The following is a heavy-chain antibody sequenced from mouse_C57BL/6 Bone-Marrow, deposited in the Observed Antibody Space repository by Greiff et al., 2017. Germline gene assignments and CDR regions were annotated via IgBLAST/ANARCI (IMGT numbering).Heavy chain of an antibody. CDR1: GFNFKDDY. Sequence: EVQLQQSGAELVRPGASVKLSCTASGFNFKDDYMHWVKQRPEQGLEWIGWIDPENGDTEYAAKFQGKATITADTSSNTASLQLSSLTSEDTAVYYCTGSQAWFAYWGQGTLVTVSA. V-gene: IGHV14-4*01. CDR3: TGSQAWFAY. J-gene: IGHJ3*01. CDR2: IDPENGDT. D-gene: IGHD1-1*01.